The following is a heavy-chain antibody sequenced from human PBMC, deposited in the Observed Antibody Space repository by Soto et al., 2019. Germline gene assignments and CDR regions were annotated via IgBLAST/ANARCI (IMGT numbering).Heavy chain of an antibody. CDR3: ARERVVVAATHYYYYYYMDV. Sequence: ESGGGLVKPGGSLRLSCAASGFTFSDYYMSWIRQAPGKGLEWVSYISSSGSTIYYADSVKGRFTISRDNAKNSLYLQMNSLRAEDTAVYYCARERVVVAATHYYYYYYMDVWGKGTTVTVSS. CDR2: ISSSGSTI. CDR1: GFTFSDYY. V-gene: IGHV3-11*01. J-gene: IGHJ6*03. D-gene: IGHD2-15*01.